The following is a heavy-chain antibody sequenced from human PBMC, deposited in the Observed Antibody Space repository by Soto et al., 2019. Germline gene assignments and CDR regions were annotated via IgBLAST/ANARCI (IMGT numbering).Heavy chain of an antibody. CDR1: GFSFSSYG. CDR3: AKYLLSHYYGSWSYYNLNYYYYGMDV. Sequence: QVQLVESGGGVVQPGRSLRLSCAASGFSFSSYGMHRVRQAPGKGLEWVAVIWYDGSNKYYADSVKGRFTISRDNSNNTLYLQMNSLRAEDTAVNYCAKYLLSHYYGSWSYYNLNYYYYGMDVGGQGTTVTVSS. CDR2: IWYDGSNK. D-gene: IGHD3-10*01. V-gene: IGHV3-33*06. J-gene: IGHJ6*02.